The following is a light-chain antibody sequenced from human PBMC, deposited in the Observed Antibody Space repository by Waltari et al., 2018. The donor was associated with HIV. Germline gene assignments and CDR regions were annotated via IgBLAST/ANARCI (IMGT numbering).Light chain of an antibody. CDR1: QSISRW. J-gene: IGKJ1*01. CDR3: QQYNTWWT. Sequence: DIQMTQSPSTLSAYVGDRVTISCRASQSISRWLAWYQQKPGKAPKLLIYRASNLQNGVPSRFSGSGSGTEYTLTITSLQPDGIATYYCQQYNTWWTFGQGTKVEIK. CDR2: RAS. V-gene: IGKV1-5*03.